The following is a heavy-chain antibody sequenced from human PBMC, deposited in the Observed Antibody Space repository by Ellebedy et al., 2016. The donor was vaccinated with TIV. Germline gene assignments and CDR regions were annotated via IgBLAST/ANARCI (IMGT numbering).Heavy chain of an antibody. CDR2: IDPSDSYT. CDR1: GYSFTSYW. Sequence: GESLKISCKGSGYSFTSYWISWVHQMPGKGLEWMGRIDPSDSYTNYSPSFQGHVTISADKSISTAYLQWSSLKASDTAMYYCARHLDCSSTSCYMAVGDYWGQGTLVTVSS. CDR3: ARHLDCSSTSCYMAVGDY. J-gene: IGHJ4*02. D-gene: IGHD2-2*02. V-gene: IGHV5-10-1*01.